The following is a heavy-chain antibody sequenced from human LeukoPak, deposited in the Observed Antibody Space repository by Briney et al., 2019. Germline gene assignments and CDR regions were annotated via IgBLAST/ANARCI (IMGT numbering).Heavy chain of an antibody. V-gene: IGHV1-2*02. CDR3: ARANMVRGVGSFFDRNWFDP. CDR1: GYTFTGYY. CDR2: VNPNSGVT. J-gene: IGHJ5*02. Sequence: ASVMVSCKASGYTFTGYYMHWVRQAPGQGLEWMGWVNPNSGVTNYAQKFQGRVTMTRYTAIITAYSELSRRTSCKTAAYYCARANMVRGVGSFFDRNWFDPWGQGTLVTVSS. D-gene: IGHD3-10*01.